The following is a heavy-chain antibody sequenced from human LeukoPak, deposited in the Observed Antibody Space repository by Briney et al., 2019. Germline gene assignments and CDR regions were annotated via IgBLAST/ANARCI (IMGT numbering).Heavy chain of an antibody. D-gene: IGHD6-13*01. J-gene: IGHJ6*03. CDR2: IYYSGGT. CDR3: ARRAAAVGTYYMDG. CDR1: GGSISPYY. Sequence: ASETLSLTCTVSGGSISPYYWNWIRQPPGKGLEWIGYIYYSGGTNYNDSLKSRVTISVDTSQNQFSLRLSSMTAADTAVYYCARRAAAVGTYYMDGSGKGTTVTVSS. V-gene: IGHV4-59*01.